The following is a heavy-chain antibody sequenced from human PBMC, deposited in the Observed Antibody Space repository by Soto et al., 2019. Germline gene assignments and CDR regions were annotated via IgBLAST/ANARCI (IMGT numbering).Heavy chain of an antibody. CDR1: GYSISSSNW. V-gene: IGHV4-28*01. CDR3: ARREIQGRIDY. D-gene: IGHD1-26*01. CDR2: IYYSGTT. Sequence: QVRLQESGPGLVKPSDTLSLTCAVSGYSISSSNWWGWIRQPPGKGLEWIGYIYYSGTTYYNPSLKSRVTMSVDTSENQFSLKLTSVTAVDTAVYYCARREIQGRIDYWGQGTLVTVSS. J-gene: IGHJ4*02.